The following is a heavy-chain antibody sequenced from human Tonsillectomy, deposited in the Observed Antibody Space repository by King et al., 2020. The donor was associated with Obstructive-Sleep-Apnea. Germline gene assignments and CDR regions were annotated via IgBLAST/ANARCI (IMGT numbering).Heavy chain of an antibody. V-gene: IGHV3-74*01. CDR1: GFTFSNYR. CDR2: INSDGSST. D-gene: IGHD4/OR15-4a*01. CDR3: ARARGDYAGPFDI. J-gene: IGHJ3*02. Sequence: VQLVESGGGLVQPGGSLRLSCAASGFTFSNYRMHWVRHAPGRGLVWVSRINSDGSSTSYADSVKGRFTISRDDAKNTLYLQMNSLRAEDTAVYYCARARGDYAGPFDIWGQGTRVTVSS.